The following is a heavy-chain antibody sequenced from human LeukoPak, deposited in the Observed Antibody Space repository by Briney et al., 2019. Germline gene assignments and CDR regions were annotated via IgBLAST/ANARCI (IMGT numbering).Heavy chain of an antibody. J-gene: IGHJ4*02. V-gene: IGHV3-30-3*02. D-gene: IGHD1-26*01. CDR1: GFTFSSYA. CDR3: AKPGGVGYWAHY. CDR2: ISYDGSNK. Sequence: GGSLRLSCAASGFTFSSYAMHWVRQAPGKGLEWVAVISYDGSNKYYADSVKGRFTISRDNSKNTLYLQMNSLRAEDTAVYYCAKPGGVGYWAHYWGQGTLVTVSS.